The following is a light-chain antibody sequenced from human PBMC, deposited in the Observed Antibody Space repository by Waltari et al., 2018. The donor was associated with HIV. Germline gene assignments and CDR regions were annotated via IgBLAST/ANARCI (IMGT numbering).Light chain of an antibody. CDR3: QQYYKTPHT. J-gene: IGKJ4*01. V-gene: IGKV4-1*01. CDR1: KNLFSSFNRRYY. Sequence: DIVMTQSPDSLGVSLGERATITCKSSKNLFSSFNRRYYLGWYQHKPGQPPKLLIYWASTRESGVPDRFSGSGSGTDFTLTISSLQAEDVAVYYCQQYYKTPHTFGGGTKVEI. CDR2: WAS.